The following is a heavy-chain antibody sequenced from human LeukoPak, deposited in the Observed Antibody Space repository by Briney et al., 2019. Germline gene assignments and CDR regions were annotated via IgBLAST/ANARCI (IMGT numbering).Heavy chain of an antibody. V-gene: IGHV4-39*07. CDR2: IYYSGST. CDR1: GGSISSSSYY. D-gene: IGHD5-18*01. Sequence: PSETLSLTCTVSGGSISSSSYYWGWIRQPPGKGLEWIGSIYYSGSTYYNPSLKSRVTISVDTSKNQFSLKLSSVTAADTAVYYCARAVDTAMASGYYYYMDVWGKGTTVTVSS. CDR3: ARAVDTAMASGYYYYMDV. J-gene: IGHJ6*03.